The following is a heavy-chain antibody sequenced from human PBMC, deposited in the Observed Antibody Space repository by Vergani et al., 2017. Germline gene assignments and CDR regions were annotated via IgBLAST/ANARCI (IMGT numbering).Heavy chain of an antibody. CDR2: IGTAGDT. V-gene: IGHV3-13*01. J-gene: IGHJ4*02. CDR3: ARAGGTTVGDPPGY. Sequence: EVQLVESGGGLVQPGGSLRLSCAASVFTFSSSDMHWVRQATGKGREWVSAIGTAGDTYYPGSVKGRFTISRENAPHSLYLQMNSLRAGDTAIYYCARAGGTTVGDPPGYWGQGTLVTVSS. CDR1: VFTFSSSD. D-gene: IGHD4-23*01.